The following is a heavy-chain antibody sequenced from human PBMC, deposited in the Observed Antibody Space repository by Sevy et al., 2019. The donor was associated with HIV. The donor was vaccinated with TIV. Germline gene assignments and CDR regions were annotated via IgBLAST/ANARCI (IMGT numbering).Heavy chain of an antibody. J-gene: IGHJ3*02. D-gene: IGHD2-15*01. CDR2: IVVGSGNT. CDR1: GFTFTSSA. Sequence: ASVKVSCKASGFTFTSSAVQWVRQARGQRLEWIGWIVVGSGNTNYAQKYQERVTITRDMSTSTAYMELSNLRSEDTAVYYCAADLGCSGGSCYSHDAFDIWGQGTMVTVSS. V-gene: IGHV1-58*01. CDR3: AADLGCSGGSCYSHDAFDI.